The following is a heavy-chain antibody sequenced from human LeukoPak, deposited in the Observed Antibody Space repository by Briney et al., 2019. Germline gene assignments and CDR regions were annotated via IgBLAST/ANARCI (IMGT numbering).Heavy chain of an antibody. V-gene: IGHV3-30-3*01. CDR3: AKKSDCSGGNCPWLN. J-gene: IGHJ4*02. CDR1: GFTFSWYG. CDR2: MSHDGSKQ. D-gene: IGHD2-15*01. Sequence: GGSLRLSCAASGFTFSWYGMHWVRQAPGKGLEWLAVMSHDGSKQYYADSVKGRFTISRDNSKNTLYLQMNSLRAEDTALYYCAKKSDCSGGNCPWLNWGQGTLVTVSS.